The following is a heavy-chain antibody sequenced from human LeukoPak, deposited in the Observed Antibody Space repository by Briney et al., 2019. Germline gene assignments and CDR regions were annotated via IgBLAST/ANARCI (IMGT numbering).Heavy chain of an antibody. V-gene: IGHV4-61*02. D-gene: IGHD3-10*01. CDR2: MYTSGTT. CDR1: GGSIISDSYY. Sequence: PSETLSLTCSVSGGSIISDSYYWNWIRQPAGKGLEWIGRMYTSGTTNYNPSLKSRVTISVDTSENQFSLKLSSVTAADTAVYYCARRTYGSGVNWLDPWGQGALVTVSS. J-gene: IGHJ5*02. CDR3: ARRTYGSGVNWLDP.